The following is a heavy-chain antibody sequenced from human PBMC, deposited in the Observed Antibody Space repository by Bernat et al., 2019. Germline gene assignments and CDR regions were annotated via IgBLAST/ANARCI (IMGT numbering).Heavy chain of an antibody. Sequence: QVQLQESGPGLVKPSQTLSLTCTVSGGSISSGDYYWSWIRQPPGKGLEWIGEINHSGSTNYNPSLKSRVTISVDTSKNQFSLKLSSVTAADTAVYYCARGRYDFWSGYYYYYYYYMDVWGKGTTVTVSS. CDR1: GGSISSGDYY. CDR3: ARGRYDFWSGYYYYYYYYMDV. D-gene: IGHD3-3*01. J-gene: IGHJ6*03. V-gene: IGHV4-30-4*08. CDR2: INHSGST.